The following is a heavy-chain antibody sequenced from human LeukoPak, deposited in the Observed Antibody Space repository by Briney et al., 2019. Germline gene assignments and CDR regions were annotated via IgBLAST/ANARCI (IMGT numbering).Heavy chain of an antibody. CDR2: INPSGGST. D-gene: IGHD2-2*01. V-gene: IGHV1-46*01. CDR1: GYTFTSYY. CDR3: ARVGPYCSSTSCHFDY. J-gene: IGHJ4*02. Sequence: APVKVSCKASGYTFTSYYMHWVRQAPGQGLEWMGIINPSGGSTSYAQKFQGRVTMTRDMSTSTVYMELSSLRSEDTAVYYCARVGPYCSSTSCHFDYWGQGTLVTVSS.